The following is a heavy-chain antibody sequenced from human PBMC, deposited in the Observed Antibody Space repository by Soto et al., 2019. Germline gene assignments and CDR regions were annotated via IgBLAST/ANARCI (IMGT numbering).Heavy chain of an antibody. J-gene: IGHJ5*02. CDR1: GYAFTSSD. D-gene: IGHD2-2*01. CDR2: MNPNSGHT. Sequence: QVQLVQSGAEVRKPGASVKVSCKASGYAFTSSDINWMRQATGQGLEWMGWMNPNSGHTNYAQKFQGRVTMTRNTYISTAYMELTSLRSEDTAFYYCARGMSTTWGQGTLVTVSS. V-gene: IGHV1-8*01. CDR3: ARGMSTT.